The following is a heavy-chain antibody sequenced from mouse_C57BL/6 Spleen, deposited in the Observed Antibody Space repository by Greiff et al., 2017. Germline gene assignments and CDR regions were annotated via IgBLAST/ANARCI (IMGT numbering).Heavy chain of an antibody. J-gene: IGHJ2*01. Sequence: QVQLQQPGAELVRPGSSVKLSCKASGYTFTSYWMDWVKQRPGQGLEWIGNIYPSDSETPYNQKFKDKATLTVDKSSITAYMQLSSLTSEDSAVXYCARRGYDYLYYFDYWGQGTTLTVSS. CDR3: ARRGYDYLYYFDY. V-gene: IGHV1-61*01. CDR2: IYPSDSET. D-gene: IGHD2-4*01. CDR1: GYTFTSYW.